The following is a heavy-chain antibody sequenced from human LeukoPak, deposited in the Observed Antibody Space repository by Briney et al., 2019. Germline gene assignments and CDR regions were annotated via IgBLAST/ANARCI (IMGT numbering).Heavy chain of an antibody. Sequence: PGESLRLSCAASGFTFSDYWMSWVRQAPGEGLEWVANIKQDGSEDFYEDSVNGRFTISRDNAKNSLYLQMNSLRAEDTAVYYCARADGSSSSYAPLGYWGQGTLVTVSS. V-gene: IGHV3-7*01. D-gene: IGHD6-6*01. CDR2: IKQDGSED. CDR3: ARADGSSSSYAPLGY. J-gene: IGHJ4*02. CDR1: GFTFSDYW.